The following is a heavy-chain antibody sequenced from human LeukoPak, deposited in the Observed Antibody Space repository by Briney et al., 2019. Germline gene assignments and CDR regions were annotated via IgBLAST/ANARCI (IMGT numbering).Heavy chain of an antibody. V-gene: IGHV4-39*01. J-gene: IGHJ5*02. CDR3: ARQHMYYDFWSGYYWFDP. CDR2: IYYSGST. D-gene: IGHD3-3*01. CDR1: GGSISSSSYY. Sequence: ETLSLTCTVSGGSISSSSYYWGWIRQPPGKGLEWIGSIYYSGSTYYNPSLKSRVTISVDTSKNQFSLKLSSVTAADTAVYYCARQHMYYDFWSGYYWFDPWGQGTLVTVSS.